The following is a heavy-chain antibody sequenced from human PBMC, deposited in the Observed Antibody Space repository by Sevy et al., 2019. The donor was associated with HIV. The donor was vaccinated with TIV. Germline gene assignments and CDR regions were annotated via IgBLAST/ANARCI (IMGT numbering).Heavy chain of an antibody. CDR3: AGGRYDSSGSFDAFDI. V-gene: IGHV3-23*01. D-gene: IGHD3-22*01. CDR1: GFTFTNYA. Sequence: GGSLRLSCVASGFTFTNYAMNWVRQAPGKGLEWVSTIFGARGVIYDADSLKGRFTISRDNSKNTLYLQMDSLRAEDTAVYYCAGGRYDSSGSFDAFDIWGQGTMVTVSS. CDR2: IFGARGVI. J-gene: IGHJ3*02.